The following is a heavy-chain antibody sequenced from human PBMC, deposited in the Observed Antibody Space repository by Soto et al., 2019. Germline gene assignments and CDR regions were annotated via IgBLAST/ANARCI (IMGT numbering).Heavy chain of an antibody. CDR1: GFTFSNYA. Sequence: EVQLLESGGGLVQPGGSLRLSCAASGFTFSNYAMSWVRQAPGKGLEWVSGLSDGGGSTFYADSVKGRFTISRDNAKNTLYLQMSSLRAEDTAVYYCATAFPTAYYFDYWGQGTLVTVSS. CDR3: ATAFPTAYYFDY. J-gene: IGHJ4*02. V-gene: IGHV3-23*01. CDR2: LSDGGGST. D-gene: IGHD2-21*02.